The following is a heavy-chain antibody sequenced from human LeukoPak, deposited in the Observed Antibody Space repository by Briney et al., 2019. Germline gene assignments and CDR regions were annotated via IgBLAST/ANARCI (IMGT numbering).Heavy chain of an antibody. V-gene: IGHV3-7*01. D-gene: IGHD2-2*01. CDR1: EFRFGRDW. CDR2: VKQDGSEE. Sequence: GGSLRLTCVASEFRFGRDWISWVRQAPGKGLEWVACVKQDGSEEYYVGSVRGRFTVSVDNGKNSLYLQMNSLGAEDTARYYCATLESTKSVFWGRGTAVTVSS. CDR3: ATLESTKSVF. J-gene: IGHJ1*01.